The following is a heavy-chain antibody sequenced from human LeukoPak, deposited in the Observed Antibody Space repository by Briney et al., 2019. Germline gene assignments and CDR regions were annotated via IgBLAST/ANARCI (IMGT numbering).Heavy chain of an antibody. V-gene: IGHV4-59*01. Sequence: TSETLSLTCTVSGVSISSYYWSWIRQPPGKGLEWIGYIYYSGSTNYNPSLKSRVTISVDTSKNQFSLKLSSVTAADTAVYYCARDRVTTFDYWGQGTLVTVSS. CDR3: ARDRVTTFDY. CDR1: GVSISSYY. CDR2: IYYSGST. D-gene: IGHD4-17*01. J-gene: IGHJ4*02.